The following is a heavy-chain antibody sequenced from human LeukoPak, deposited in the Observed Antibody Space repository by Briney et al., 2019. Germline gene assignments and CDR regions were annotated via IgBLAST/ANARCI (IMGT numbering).Heavy chain of an antibody. Sequence: GGSVRLSCAASGFTFNIFGIHWVRQAPGKGLEWVAAISPDGNKEYYTESVKGRFTVSRDNSKNMIYLQMNSLRGEDSAVYYCAKVNNYDDYWGQGTLVTVSS. J-gene: IGHJ4*02. V-gene: IGHV3-30*18. CDR2: ISPDGNKE. CDR3: AKVNNYDDY. CDR1: GFTFNIFG. D-gene: IGHD1/OR15-1a*01.